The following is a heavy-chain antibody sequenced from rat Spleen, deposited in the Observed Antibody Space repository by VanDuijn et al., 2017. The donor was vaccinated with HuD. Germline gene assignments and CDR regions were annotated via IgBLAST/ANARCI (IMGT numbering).Heavy chain of an antibody. CDR2: INRAGST. J-gene: IGHJ1*01. CDR3: GYSGGLRGYFDF. D-gene: IGHD1-1*01. V-gene: IGHV3-3*01. CDR1: GYSITSSSR. Sequence: EVQLQESGPGLVKPSQSLSLTCSVTGYSITSSSRWNWIRKFPGNKLEWMGYINRAGSTNYNPSLTSRISISRGTSENQFFLQVNSVNTEDTCTYYGGYSGGLRGYFDFWGPGTMVAVSS.